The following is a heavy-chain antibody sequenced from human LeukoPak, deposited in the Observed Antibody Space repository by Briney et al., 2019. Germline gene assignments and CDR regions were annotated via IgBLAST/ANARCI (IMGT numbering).Heavy chain of an antibody. CDR1: GFTFSDYY. V-gene: IGHV3-11*01. CDR2: ISSSGSTI. CDR3: ARDSYYYDSSGYHDASDI. Sequence: GGSLRLSCAASGFTFSDYYMSWIRQAPGKGLEWVSYISSSGSTIYYADSVKGRFTISRDNAKNSLYLQMNSLRAEDTAVYYCARDSYYYDSSGYHDASDIWGQGTMVTVSS. J-gene: IGHJ3*02. D-gene: IGHD3-22*01.